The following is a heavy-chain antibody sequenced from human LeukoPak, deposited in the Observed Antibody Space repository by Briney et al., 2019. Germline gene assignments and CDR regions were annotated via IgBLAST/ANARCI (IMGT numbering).Heavy chain of an antibody. CDR2: INHSGST. Sequence: SETLSLTCAVSGGSFSGYYWSWIRQPPGKGLEWIGEINHSGSTNYNPSLNSRVTISAANTKNQCPLKLSSVTAADTAVYYCASFGGPGDYWGQGTLVTVSS. J-gene: IGHJ4*02. V-gene: IGHV4-34*01. D-gene: IGHD3-3*01. CDR3: ASFGGPGDY. CDR1: GGSFSGYY.